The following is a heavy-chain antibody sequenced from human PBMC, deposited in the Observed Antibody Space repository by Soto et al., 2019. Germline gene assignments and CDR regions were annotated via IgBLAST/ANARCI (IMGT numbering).Heavy chain of an antibody. J-gene: IGHJ4*02. CDR2: ISAYNGNT. CDR3: AREMVRGVGSDY. CDR1: GGTFSSYG. V-gene: IGHV1-18*01. D-gene: IGHD3-10*01. Sequence: GASVKVSCKTSGGTFSSYGISWVRQAPGQGLEWMGWISAYNGNTNYAQKLQGRVTMTTDTSTSTAYMELRSLRSDDTAVFYCAREMVRGVGSDYWGQGTLVTVSS.